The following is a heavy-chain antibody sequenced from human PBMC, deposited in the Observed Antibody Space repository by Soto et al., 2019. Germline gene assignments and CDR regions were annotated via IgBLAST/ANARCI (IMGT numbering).Heavy chain of an antibody. Sequence: QITLKESGPTLVKPTQTLTLTCTFSGFSLSTSGVGVGWIRQPPGKALEWLALIYWNDDKRYSPSLKSRLTITKDTSKNQVVLTMTNMDPVDTATYYCGGGVYDSSGYYVPDAFDIWGQGTMVTVSS. D-gene: IGHD3-22*01. CDR1: GFSLSTSGVG. J-gene: IGHJ3*02. CDR2: IYWNDDK. V-gene: IGHV2-5*01. CDR3: GGGVYDSSGYYVPDAFDI.